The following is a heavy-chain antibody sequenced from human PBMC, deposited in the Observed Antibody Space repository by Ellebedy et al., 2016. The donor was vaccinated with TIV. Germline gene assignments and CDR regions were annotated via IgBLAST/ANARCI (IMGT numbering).Heavy chain of an antibody. CDR1: GFTLSSYW. Sequence: PGGSLRLSCAAPGFTLSSYWLAWVRQASGKGLEWVASIKQDGSVKYYVDSVKGRFTISRDNAKNSLHLQMNSLTAEDTAVYYCARYDGSGYALEYWGQGTLVTVSS. CDR3: ARYDGSGYALEY. CDR2: IKQDGSVK. D-gene: IGHD3-22*01. J-gene: IGHJ4*02. V-gene: IGHV3-7*03.